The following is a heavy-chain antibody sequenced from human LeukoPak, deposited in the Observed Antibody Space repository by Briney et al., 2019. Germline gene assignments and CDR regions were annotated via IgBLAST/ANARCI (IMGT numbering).Heavy chain of an antibody. Sequence: SVKVSCKASGGTFSSYAISWVRHAPGQGLEWMGRIIPILGIANYAQKFQGRVTITADKSTSTAYMELSSLRSEDTAVYYCARDTIGPGPCDYWGQGTLVTVSS. V-gene: IGHV1-69*04. CDR1: GGTFSSYA. CDR2: IIPILGIA. CDR3: ARDTIGPGPCDY. D-gene: IGHD5-24*01. J-gene: IGHJ4*02.